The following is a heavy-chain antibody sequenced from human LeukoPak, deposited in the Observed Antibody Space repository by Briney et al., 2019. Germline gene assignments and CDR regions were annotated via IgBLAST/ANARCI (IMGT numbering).Heavy chain of an antibody. V-gene: IGHV4-31*03. CDR2: IYYSGST. CDR3: ARYYYDSSGYFGSYFDY. D-gene: IGHD3-22*01. CDR1: GGSISSGGYY. J-gene: IGHJ4*02. Sequence: SETLSLTCTVSGGSISSGGYYWSWIRQHPGKGLEWIGYIYYSGSTYYNPSLKSRVTISVDTSKNQFFLKLSSVTAADTAVYYCARYYYDSSGYFGSYFDYWGQGTLVTVSS.